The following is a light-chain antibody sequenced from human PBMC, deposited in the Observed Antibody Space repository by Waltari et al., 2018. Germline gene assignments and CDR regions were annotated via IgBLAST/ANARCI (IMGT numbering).Light chain of an antibody. CDR1: QSISRN. V-gene: IGKV3-15*01. J-gene: IGKJ2*01. CDR3: QQYNNWRT. CDR2: GAS. Sequence: EVLMTQSRATLSVSPGERATLSCRASQSISRNLAWYQQKPGQAPRLLIYGASTRAPGIPARFSGSGSGTEFTLSISSLQSEDFAVYYCQQYNNWRTFGQGTKLEIK.